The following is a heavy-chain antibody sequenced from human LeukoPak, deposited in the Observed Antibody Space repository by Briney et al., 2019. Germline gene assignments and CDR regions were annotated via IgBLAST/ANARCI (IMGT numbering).Heavy chain of an antibody. V-gene: IGHV1-2*02. CDR3: ARDAGGLDV. CDR1: GGTFSNSA. Sequence: ASVKVSCEASGGTFSNSAISWVRQAPGQGLEWMGWINPNHGATGHSQKFQGRVTMTRDTSITTAYMELSRLRPDDTAVYFCARDAGGLDVWGQGTTVTVSS. CDR2: INPNHGAT. J-gene: IGHJ6*02.